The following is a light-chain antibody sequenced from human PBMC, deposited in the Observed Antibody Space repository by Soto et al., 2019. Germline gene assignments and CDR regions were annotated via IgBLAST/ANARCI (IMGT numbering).Light chain of an antibody. V-gene: IGLV2-23*01. CDR2: EGS. J-gene: IGLJ2*01. CDR1: SSDVGGSNF. CDR3: CSYAVTNILV. Sequence: QSALTQPASVSASPGQSITISCTGTSSDVGGSNFVSWYQQHPGKPPKLMIYEGSKRPSGVSNRFSGSKSGNTASLTISGLQAEDEADYYCCSYAVTNILVVGGGTQLTVL.